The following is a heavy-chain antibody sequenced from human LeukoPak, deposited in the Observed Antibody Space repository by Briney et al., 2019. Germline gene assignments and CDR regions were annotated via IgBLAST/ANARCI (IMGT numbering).Heavy chain of an antibody. D-gene: IGHD3-16*02. CDR2: IYYSGST. V-gene: IGHV4-59*01. J-gene: IGHJ4*02. Sequence: SETLSLTCTVSGGSISSYYWSWIRQPPGKGLEWIGYIYYSGSTNYNPSLKSRVTISVDTSKNQFSLKLSSVTAADTAVYYCARDVEMYDYVWGSYRYFGYWGQGTLVTVSS. CDR1: GGSISSYY. CDR3: ARDVEMYDYVWGSYRYFGY.